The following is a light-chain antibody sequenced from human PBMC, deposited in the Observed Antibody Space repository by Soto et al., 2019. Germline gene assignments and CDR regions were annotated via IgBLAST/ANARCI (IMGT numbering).Light chain of an antibody. V-gene: IGLV2-14*03. Sequence: QSALTQPASVSGSPGQSITISCTGTSNDVGSYDYVSWYQQHPGKAPKLMIYDVFNRPSGVSSRFSGSKSGNTASLTISGLQADDEAAYYCMSYTTSSTVVFGGGTKLTVL. CDR1: SNDVGSYDY. CDR2: DVF. J-gene: IGLJ2*01. CDR3: MSYTTSSTVV.